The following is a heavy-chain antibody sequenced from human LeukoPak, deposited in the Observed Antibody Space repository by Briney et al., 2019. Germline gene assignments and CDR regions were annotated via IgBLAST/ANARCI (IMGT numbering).Heavy chain of an antibody. V-gene: IGHV3-53*01. J-gene: IGHJ5*02. CDR1: GFTVSSNY. D-gene: IGHD2-2*01. CDR2: IYSGGST. CDR3: ARGYCSSTSCLKLFDP. Sequence: GGSLRLSCAASGFTVSSNYMSWVRQAPGKGLEWVSVIYSGGSTYYADSVKGRFTISRDNSKNTLYLQMNSLRAEDTAVYYCARGYCSSTSCLKLFDPWGREPWSPSPQ.